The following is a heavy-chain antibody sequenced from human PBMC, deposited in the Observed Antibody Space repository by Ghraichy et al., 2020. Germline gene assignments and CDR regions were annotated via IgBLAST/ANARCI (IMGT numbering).Heavy chain of an antibody. CDR1: GYTFTSYY. CDR3: AREILDDYGDPTFDY. V-gene: IGHV1-46*01. CDR2: INPSGGST. Sequence: ASVKVSCKASGYTFTSYYMHWVRQAPGQGLEWMGIINPSGGSTSYAQKFQGRVTMTRDTSTSTVYMELSSLRSEDTAVYYCAREILDDYGDPTFDYWGQGTLVTVSS. J-gene: IGHJ4*02. D-gene: IGHD4-17*01.